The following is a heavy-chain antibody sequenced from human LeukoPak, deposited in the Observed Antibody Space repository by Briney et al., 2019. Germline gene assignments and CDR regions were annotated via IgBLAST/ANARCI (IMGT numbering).Heavy chain of an antibody. Sequence: SETLSLTCAVYGGSFSGYYWSWIRQPPGKGLEWIGEINHSGSTNYNPSLKGRVTISVDTSKNQFSLKLSSVTAADTAVYYCARDYGDNLFDYWGQGTLVAVSS. CDR2: INHSGST. CDR1: GGSFSGYY. D-gene: IGHD4-17*01. CDR3: ARDYGDNLFDY. J-gene: IGHJ4*02. V-gene: IGHV4-34*01.